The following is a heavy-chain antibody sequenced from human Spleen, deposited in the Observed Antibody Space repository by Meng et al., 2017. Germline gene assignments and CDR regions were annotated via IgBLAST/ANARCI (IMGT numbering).Heavy chain of an antibody. J-gene: IGHJ4*02. V-gene: IGHV3-15*01. Sequence: GESLKISCAASGFTFSNAWMSWVRQAPGKGLEWVGRIKSKTDGGTTDYAAPVKGRFTISRDDSKNTLYLQMNSLKTEDTAVYYCTTDDQWLVTGDYWGQGTLVTVSS. CDR1: GFTFSNAW. CDR2: IKSKTDGGTT. CDR3: TTDDQWLVTGDY. D-gene: IGHD6-19*01.